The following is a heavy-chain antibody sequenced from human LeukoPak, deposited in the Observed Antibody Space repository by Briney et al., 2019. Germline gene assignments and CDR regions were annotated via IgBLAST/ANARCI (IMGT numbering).Heavy chain of an antibody. CDR3: ARELHDSSGRGPAGY. V-gene: IGHV1-18*01. CDR1: GGTFSSYA. CDR2: ISAYNGNT. Sequence: GASVKVSCKASGGTFSSYAISWVRQAPGQGLEWMGWISAYNGNTNYAQKLQGRVTMTTDTSTSTAYMELRSLRSDDTAVYYCARELHDSSGRGPAGYWGQGTLVTVSS. J-gene: IGHJ4*02. D-gene: IGHD3-22*01.